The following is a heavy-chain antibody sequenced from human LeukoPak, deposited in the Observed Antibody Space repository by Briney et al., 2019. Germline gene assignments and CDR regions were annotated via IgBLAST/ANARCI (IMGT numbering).Heavy chain of an antibody. D-gene: IGHD6-6*01. CDR2: INTDGSST. J-gene: IGHJ4*02. V-gene: IGHV3-74*01. CDR3: ARGYSSSYRIDY. Sequence: GGSLRLSCAASGFTFSSHWMHWVRQAPGKGLVWVSRINTDGSSTTSADSVKGRFTISRDNAKNTLYLQMNSLSAEDTAVYYCARGYSSSYRIDYWGQGTLVTVSS. CDR1: GFTFSSHW.